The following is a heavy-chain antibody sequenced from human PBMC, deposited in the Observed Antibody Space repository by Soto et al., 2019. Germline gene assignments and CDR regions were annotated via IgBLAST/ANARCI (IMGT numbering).Heavy chain of an antibody. Sequence: EVQLVESGGGLVKPGGSLRLSCAASGFTFSSYSMNWVRQAPGKGLEWVSSISSSSSYIYYADSVKGRFTISRDNAKNSLYLQMTSLRAEDTAVYYCARWGAYSSGWSQPYYFDYWGQGTLVTVSS. J-gene: IGHJ4*02. CDR1: GFTFSSYS. CDR3: ARWGAYSSGWSQPYYFDY. V-gene: IGHV3-21*01. CDR2: ISSSSSYI. D-gene: IGHD6-19*01.